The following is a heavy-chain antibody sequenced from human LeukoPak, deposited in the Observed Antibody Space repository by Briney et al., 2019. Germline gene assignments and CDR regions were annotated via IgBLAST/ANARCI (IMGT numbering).Heavy chain of an antibody. J-gene: IGHJ1*01. Sequence: ASVKVSCKASGYTFTGYYMHWVRQAPGQGLEWMGWINPNSGGTNYAQKFQGWVTMTRDTSISTAYMELSRLRSDDTAVYYCARYIAAAGTAAFQHWGQGTLVTVSS. CDR3: ARYIAAAGTAAFQH. CDR2: INPNSGGT. V-gene: IGHV1-2*04. CDR1: GYTFTGYY. D-gene: IGHD6-13*01.